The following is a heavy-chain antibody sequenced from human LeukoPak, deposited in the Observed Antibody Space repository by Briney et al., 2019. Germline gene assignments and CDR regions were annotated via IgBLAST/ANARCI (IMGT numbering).Heavy chain of an antibody. Sequence: PSETLSLTCSISGGSFSSYFWSWVRQPAGKGLEWIGRIYPSGNTNYNPSLKSRVTLSVDTSKTQFSLKLSSVTAADTAVYYCARPSYVWGSYRYEYYFDYWGQGTLVTVSS. CDR3: ARPSYVWGSYRYEYYFDY. CDR1: GGSFSSYF. D-gene: IGHD3-16*02. CDR2: IYPSGNT. V-gene: IGHV4-4*07. J-gene: IGHJ4*02.